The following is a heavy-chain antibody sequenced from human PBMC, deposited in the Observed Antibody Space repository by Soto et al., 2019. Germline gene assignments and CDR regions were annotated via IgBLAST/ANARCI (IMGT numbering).Heavy chain of an antibody. D-gene: IGHD3-3*01. V-gene: IGHV1-69*01. J-gene: IGHJ3*02. Sequence: QVQLVQSGAEVQKPGSSVKVSCQASGGTFSSYAISWVRQAPGQELEWMGGNIPIFGTANYAQKFQGRVTSTEDESTRPAYMELSSLRSEDTAVYYCARDSITIFGVLLDAFDIWGQGTMVTVSS. CDR1: GGTFSSYA. CDR3: ARDSITIFGVLLDAFDI. CDR2: NIPIFGTA.